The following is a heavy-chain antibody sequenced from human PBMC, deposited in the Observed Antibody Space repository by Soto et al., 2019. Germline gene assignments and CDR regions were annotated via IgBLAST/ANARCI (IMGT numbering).Heavy chain of an antibody. CDR1: ADSISSHDW. J-gene: IGHJ4*02. Sequence: QVQLQESGPGLVKPSGTLSLTCAVSADSISSHDWWSWVRQPPKKGLEWIGEIYHSGGTNYNPSLMSRATISVDNSKNQFSLKLSSVTAADTAVYYCVRNGYYSLEYWGQGTLVTVSS. CDR2: IYHSGGT. V-gene: IGHV4-4*02. D-gene: IGHD3-3*01. CDR3: VRNGYYSLEY.